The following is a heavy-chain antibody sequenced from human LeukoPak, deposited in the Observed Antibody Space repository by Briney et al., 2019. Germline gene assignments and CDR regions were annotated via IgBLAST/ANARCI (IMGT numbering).Heavy chain of an antibody. CDR2: IIPILGIA. J-gene: IGHJ4*02. D-gene: IGHD6-13*01. V-gene: IGHV1-69*04. Sequence: SVKVSCKASGGTFSSYAISWVRQAPGQGLEWMGRIIPILGIANYARKFQGRVTITADKSTSTAYMELSSLRSEDTAVYYCARDSSSWYVLDYWGQGTLVTVSS. CDR1: GGTFSSYA. CDR3: ARDSSSWYVLDY.